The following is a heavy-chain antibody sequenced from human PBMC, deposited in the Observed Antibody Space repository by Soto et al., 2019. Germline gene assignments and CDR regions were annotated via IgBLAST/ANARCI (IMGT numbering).Heavy chain of an antibody. CDR2: ISPKSTYR. J-gene: IGHJ4*02. D-gene: IGHD1-1*01. CDR1: GFPFSDYY. Sequence: GGSLRLSCATSGFPFSDYYMSWIRQAPGKGLEWLSHISPKSTYRNYADSVKGRFTISRDNTKSSLFLQMKSLGVEDTAFYYCARGGLEPFDYLGQGALVTVSS. V-gene: IGHV3-11*06. CDR3: ARGGLEPFDY.